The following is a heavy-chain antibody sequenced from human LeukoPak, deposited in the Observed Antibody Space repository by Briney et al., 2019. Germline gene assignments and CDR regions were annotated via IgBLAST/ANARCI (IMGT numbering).Heavy chain of an antibody. V-gene: IGHV3-48*03. CDR3: ARDRVVDTAMAHFDY. CDR1: GFPFSSYE. Sequence: PGGSLRLSCAASGFPFSSYEMNWVRQAPGKGLEWVSYISSSGSTIYYADSVKGRFTISRDNAKNSLYLQMNSLRAEDTAVYYCARDRVVDTAMAHFDYWGQGTLVTVSS. D-gene: IGHD5-18*01. CDR2: ISSSGSTI. J-gene: IGHJ4*02.